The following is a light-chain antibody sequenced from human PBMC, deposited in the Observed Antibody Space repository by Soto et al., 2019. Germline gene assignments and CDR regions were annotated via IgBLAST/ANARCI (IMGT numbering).Light chain of an antibody. V-gene: IGLV4-69*01. CDR3: QTWDTVVV. Sequence: QLVLTQSPSASASLGASVKLTCTLSSGHSNYAIAWHQQQPEKGPRYLMKLNSDGSHSKGDGIPDRFSGSSSGAERSLTISSLQSEDEADYYCQTWDTVVVFGGGTKLTVL. CDR2: LNSDGSH. J-gene: IGLJ2*01. CDR1: SGHSNYA.